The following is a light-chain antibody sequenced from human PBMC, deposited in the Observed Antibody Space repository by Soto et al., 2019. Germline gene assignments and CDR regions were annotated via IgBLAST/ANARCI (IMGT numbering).Light chain of an antibody. CDR2: DVS. J-gene: IGLJ1*01. CDR3: CSYAGNYTHV. CDR1: SSDVGGYNY. V-gene: IGLV2-11*01. Sequence: QSALTQPRSVSGSPGQSVTISCTGTSSDVGGYNYVSWYQQHPGKAPKLMIYDVSKRPSGVPDRFSGSKSGNTASLTISGLLDEDEADYYCCSYAGNYTHVFGTGTKVTVL.